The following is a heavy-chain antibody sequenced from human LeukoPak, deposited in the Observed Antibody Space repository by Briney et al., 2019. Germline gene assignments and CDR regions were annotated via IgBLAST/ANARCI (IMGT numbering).Heavy chain of an antibody. CDR3: AKGRYSSSPPTFFDY. CDR1: GFTFDDYA. V-gene: IGHV3-9*03. CDR2: ISWISGSI. D-gene: IGHD6-13*01. J-gene: IGHJ4*02. Sequence: GGSLRLSCAASGFTFDDYAMHWVRQAPGKGLEWVSGISWISGSIGYADSVKGRFTISRDNAKNSLYLQMNSLRAEDMALYYCAKGRYSSSPPTFFDYWGQGTLVTVSS.